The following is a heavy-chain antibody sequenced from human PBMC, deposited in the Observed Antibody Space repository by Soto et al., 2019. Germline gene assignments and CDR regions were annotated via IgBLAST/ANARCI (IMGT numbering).Heavy chain of an antibody. CDR3: ARDLGYCRSGTCYREWFDP. Sequence: QVQLVQSGAEVKKPGASVKVSCKASGYTFTTHGISWVRQVPGQGLEWMGWVRGDNGHTNYAQSLQGRVTRTTDTSTTTAYRELRSLGSDDTAVYYCARDLGYCRSGTCYREWFDPWGQGTLVTVSP. CDR1: GYTFTTHG. J-gene: IGHJ5*02. V-gene: IGHV1-18*01. D-gene: IGHD2-15*01. CDR2: VRGDNGHT.